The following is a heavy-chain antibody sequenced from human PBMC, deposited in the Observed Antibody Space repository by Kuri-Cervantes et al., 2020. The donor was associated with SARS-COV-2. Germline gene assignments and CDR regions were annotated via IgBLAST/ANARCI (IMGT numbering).Heavy chain of an antibody. D-gene: IGHD1-26*01. CDR1: GFTFSSYS. CDR3: ARVRIEWELPEGFDP. CDR2: ISSSSSYI. J-gene: IGHJ5*02. V-gene: IGHV3-21*01. Sequence: GESLKISCAASGFTFSSYSMNWVRQAPGKGLEWVSSISSSSSYIYYADSVKGRFTISRDNAKNSLYLQMNSLRAEDTAVYYCARVRIEWELPEGFDPWGQGTLVTVSS.